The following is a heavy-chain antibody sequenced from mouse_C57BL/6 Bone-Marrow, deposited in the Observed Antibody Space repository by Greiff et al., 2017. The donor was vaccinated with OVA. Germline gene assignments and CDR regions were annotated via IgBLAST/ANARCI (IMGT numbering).Heavy chain of an antibody. J-gene: IGHJ4*01. CDR2: INPDSSTT. CDR1: GFDFSSYW. CDR3: ARHGALEY. Sequence: EVQVNESGGGLVQPGGSLKLSCAASGFDFSSYWMRWVRRAPGQGLEWIGDINPDSSTTNYAPSLKDKFTISRDNAKNTLYLQMSNVTSEDTALYYCARHGALEYWGKGTSVTV. V-gene: IGHV4-1*01.